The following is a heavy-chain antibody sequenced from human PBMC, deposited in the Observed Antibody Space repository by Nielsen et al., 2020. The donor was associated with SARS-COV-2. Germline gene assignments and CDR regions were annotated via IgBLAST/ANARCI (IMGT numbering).Heavy chain of an antibody. CDR3: ARDPPKYSSSSEGDFDY. CDR1: GFTFSSYS. CDR2: ISSSSSSTI. Sequence: GGSLRLSCAASGFTFSSYSMNWVRQAPGKGLEWVSYISSSSSSTIYYADSVKGRFTISRDNAKNSLYLQMNSLRDEDTAVYYCARDPPKYSSSSEGDFDYWGQGTLVTVSS. D-gene: IGHD6-6*01. J-gene: IGHJ4*02. V-gene: IGHV3-48*02.